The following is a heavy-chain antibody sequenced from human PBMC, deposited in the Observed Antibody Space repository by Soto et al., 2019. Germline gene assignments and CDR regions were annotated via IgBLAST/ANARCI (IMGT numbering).Heavy chain of an antibody. CDR1: GYSFTSSW. CDR3: ARAQYGSGSYYLGGMDV. Sequence: PGESLKISCKDSGYSFTSSWIGWVRQMPGEGLEWMGIIYPGDSDTKYSPSFQGQVTISADKSISTAYLQWSSLKASDTAMYYCARAQYGSGSYYLGGMDVWGQGTTVTVSS. J-gene: IGHJ6*02. CDR2: IYPGDSDT. D-gene: IGHD3-10*01. V-gene: IGHV5-51*01.